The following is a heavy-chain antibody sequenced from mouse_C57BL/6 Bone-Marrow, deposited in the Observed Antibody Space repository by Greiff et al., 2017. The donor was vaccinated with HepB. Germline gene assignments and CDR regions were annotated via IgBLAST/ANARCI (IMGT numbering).Heavy chain of an antibody. Sequence: VQGVESGAELVKPGASVKISCKASGYAFSSYWMNWVKQRPGKGLEWIGQIYPGDGDTNYNGKFKGKATLTADKSSSTAYMQLSSLTSEDSAVYFCARTGRAWFAYWGQGTLVTVSA. CDR3: ARTGRAWFAY. V-gene: IGHV1-80*01. CDR1: GYAFSSYW. J-gene: IGHJ3*01. D-gene: IGHD4-1*01. CDR2: IYPGDGDT.